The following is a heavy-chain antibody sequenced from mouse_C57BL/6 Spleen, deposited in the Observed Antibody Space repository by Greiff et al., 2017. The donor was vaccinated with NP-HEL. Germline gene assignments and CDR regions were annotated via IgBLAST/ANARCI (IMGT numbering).Heavy chain of an antibody. D-gene: IGHD2-2*01. J-gene: IGHJ4*01. CDR2: ISSGGDYI. V-gene: IGHV5-9-1*02. Sequence: EVKLVESGEGLVKPGGSLKLSCAASGFTFSSYAMSWVRQTPEKRLEWVAYISSGGDYIYYADTVKGRFTISRDNARNTLYLQMSSLKSEDTAMYYCTRERASMVTTEGPMDYWGQGTSVTVSS. CDR1: GFTFSSYA. CDR3: TRERASMVTTEGPMDY.